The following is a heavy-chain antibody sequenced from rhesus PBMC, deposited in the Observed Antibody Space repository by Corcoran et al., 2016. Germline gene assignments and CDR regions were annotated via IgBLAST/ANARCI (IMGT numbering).Heavy chain of an antibody. CDR2: IYWNDSK. V-gene: IGHV2-95*01. CDR1: GFSISTSGTG. J-gene: IGHJ6*01. CDR3: ARVGRGGLDS. Sequence: QVTLKESGPALVKPTQTLTLTCTFSGFSISTSGTGVGWIRQPPGKALEWLASIYWNDSKYYSTSPKSRLTSSKDTSKNQVVLTMTNMDPVDTATYYCARVGRGGLDSWGQGVVVTVSS.